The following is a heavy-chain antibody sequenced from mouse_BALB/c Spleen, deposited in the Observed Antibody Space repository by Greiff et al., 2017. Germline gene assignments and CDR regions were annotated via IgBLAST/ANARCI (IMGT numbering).Heavy chain of an antibody. J-gene: IGHJ2*01. CDR2: IDPANGNT. Sequence: VQLKQSGAELVKPGASVKLSCTASGFNIKDTYMHWVKQRPEQGLEWIGRIDPANGNTKYDPKFQGKATITADTSSNTAYLQLSSLTSEDTAVYYCARAFYYGYYYFDDWGQGTTRTVSS. D-gene: IGHD1-2*01. CDR3: ARAFYYGYYYFDD. CDR1: GFNIKDTY. V-gene: IGHV14-3*02.